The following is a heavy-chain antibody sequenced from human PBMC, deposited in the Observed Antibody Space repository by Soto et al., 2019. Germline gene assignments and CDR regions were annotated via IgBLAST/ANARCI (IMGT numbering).Heavy chain of an antibody. Sequence: TSETLSLTCTVSGGSISSYYWSWIRQPPGKGLEWIGYIYYSGSTNYNPSLKSRVTISVDTSKNQFSLKLSSVTAADTAVYYCARDPVGAALWGQGTLVTVSS. CDR3: ARDPVGAAL. V-gene: IGHV4-59*01. CDR2: IYYSGST. D-gene: IGHD1-26*01. CDR1: GGSISSYY. J-gene: IGHJ4*02.